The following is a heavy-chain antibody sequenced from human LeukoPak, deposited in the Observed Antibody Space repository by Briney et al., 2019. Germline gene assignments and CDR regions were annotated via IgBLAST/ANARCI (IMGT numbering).Heavy chain of an antibody. J-gene: IGHJ4*02. CDR3: AREDGRLLQNDY. Sequence: ASVKVSCKASGYTFTGYYMHWVRQAPGQGLEWMGRINPNSGGTNYAQKFRGRVTMTRDTSTSTAYMELSRLRSDDTAVYYCAREDGRLLQNDYWGQGTLVTVSS. V-gene: IGHV1-2*06. CDR2: INPNSGGT. D-gene: IGHD1-26*01. CDR1: GYTFTGYY.